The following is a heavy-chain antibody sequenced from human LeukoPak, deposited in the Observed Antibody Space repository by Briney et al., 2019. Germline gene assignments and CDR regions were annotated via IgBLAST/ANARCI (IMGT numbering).Heavy chain of an antibody. CDR1: GFTVSSNY. D-gene: IGHD3-10*01. V-gene: IGHV3-23*01. CDR2: ISGSGGST. CDR3: AKSSKGVRGNDFDY. Sequence: GGSLRLSCAASGFTVSSNYMSWVRQAPGKGLEWVSAISGSGGSTYYADSVKGRFTISRDNSKNTLYLQMNSLRAEDTAVYYCAKSSKGVRGNDFDYWGQGTLVTVSS. J-gene: IGHJ4*02.